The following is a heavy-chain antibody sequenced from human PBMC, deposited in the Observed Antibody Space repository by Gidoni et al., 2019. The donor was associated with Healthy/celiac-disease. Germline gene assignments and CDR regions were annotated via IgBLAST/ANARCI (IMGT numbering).Heavy chain of an antibody. Sequence: QVQLVQSGAEVKKPGSSLKVSCKASGGTFSSYAISWVRQAPGQGLEWMGGIIPIFGTANYAQKFQGRVTITADESTSTAYMELSSLRSEDTAVYYCARERRGAAAPFDAFDIWGQGTMVTVSS. CDR1: GGTFSSYA. CDR2: IIPIFGTA. J-gene: IGHJ3*02. V-gene: IGHV1-69*01. CDR3: ARERRGAAAPFDAFDI. D-gene: IGHD6-13*01.